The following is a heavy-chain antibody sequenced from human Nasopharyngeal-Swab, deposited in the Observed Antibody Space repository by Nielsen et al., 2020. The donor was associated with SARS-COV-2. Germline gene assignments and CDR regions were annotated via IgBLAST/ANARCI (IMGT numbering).Heavy chain of an antibody. CDR2: MWYAGSSE. CDR1: GFTFSNYD. D-gene: IGHD2-2*01. J-gene: IGHJ4*02. CDR3: ARESGVSSTSPFDC. Sequence: GESLKISCTASGFTFSNYDIHWLRQTPGKRLEWVAVMWYAGSSERYADSVKGRFTISRDMSKNTLYLQMNSLRAEDTAVYYCARESGVSSTSPFDCWGRGTLVTVSS. V-gene: IGHV3-33*01.